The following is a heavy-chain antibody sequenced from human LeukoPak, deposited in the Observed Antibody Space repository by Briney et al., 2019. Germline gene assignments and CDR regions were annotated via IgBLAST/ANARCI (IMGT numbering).Heavy chain of an antibody. D-gene: IGHD3-22*01. Sequence: ASVKVSCKASGYTLTSYGISWVRQAPGQGLEWMGWISAYNGNTNYAQKLQGRVTMTTDTSTSTAYMELRSLRSDDTAVYYCATSKEVVVMNYWGQGTLVTVSS. CDR2: ISAYNGNT. CDR3: ATSKEVVVMNY. CDR1: GYTLTSYG. V-gene: IGHV1-18*01. J-gene: IGHJ4*02.